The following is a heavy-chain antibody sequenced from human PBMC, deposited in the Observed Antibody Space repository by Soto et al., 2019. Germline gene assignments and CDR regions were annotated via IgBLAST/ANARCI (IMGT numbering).Heavy chain of an antibody. Sequence: SETLSLTCTVSGGSISSYYWSWIRQPPGKGLEWIGYIYYSGSTNYNPSLKSRVTISVDTSKNQFSLKLSSVTAADTAVYYCARVFSSYPPYYYYYYMDVWGKGTTVTVSS. CDR2: IYYSGST. D-gene: IGHD6-6*01. CDR1: GGSISSYY. V-gene: IGHV4-59*01. CDR3: ARVFSSYPPYYYYYYMDV. J-gene: IGHJ6*03.